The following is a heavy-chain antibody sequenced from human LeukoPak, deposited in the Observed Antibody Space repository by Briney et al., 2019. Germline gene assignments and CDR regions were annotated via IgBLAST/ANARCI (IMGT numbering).Heavy chain of an antibody. CDR1: GYTFTTSV. D-gene: IGHD6-13*01. Sequence: GASVKVSCKASGYTFTTSVIMLGRQSTGQGLEWMGWMNPNNANTGYAQKFQGRVTMTRNTSIITAYMELSSLTSEDTAVYYCARGPPESSSSDYWGQGTLVTVSS. CDR3: ARGPPESSSSDY. J-gene: IGHJ4*02. V-gene: IGHV1-8*01. CDR2: MNPNNANT.